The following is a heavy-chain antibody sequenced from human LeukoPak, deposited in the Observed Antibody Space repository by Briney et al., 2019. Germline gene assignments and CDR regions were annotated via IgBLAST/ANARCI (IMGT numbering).Heavy chain of an antibody. Sequence: GGSLRLSCAASGFTFSSYAMSWVRQAPGKGLEWVSAISGSGGSTYYADSVKGRFTISRDNSKNTLYPQMNSLRAEDTAVYYCAKDGQWLVNLPGMDVWGQGTTVTVSS. V-gene: IGHV3-23*01. CDR1: GFTFSSYA. CDR3: AKDGQWLVNLPGMDV. D-gene: IGHD6-19*01. J-gene: IGHJ6*02. CDR2: ISGSGGST.